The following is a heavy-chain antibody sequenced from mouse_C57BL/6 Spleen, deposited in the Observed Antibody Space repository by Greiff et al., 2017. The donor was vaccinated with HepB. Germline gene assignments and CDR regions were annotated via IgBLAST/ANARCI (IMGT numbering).Heavy chain of an antibody. V-gene: IGHV1-69*01. J-gene: IGHJ3*01. Sequence: QVQLQQSGAELVMPGASVKLSCKASGYTFTSYWMHWVKQRPGQGLEWIGEIDPSDSYTNYNQKFKGKSTLTVDKSSSTAYMQLSSLTSEDSAVYYCARGNYYGSSYSFAYWGQGTLVTVSA. CDR1: GYTFTSYW. D-gene: IGHD1-1*01. CDR2: IDPSDSYT. CDR3: ARGNYYGSSYSFAY.